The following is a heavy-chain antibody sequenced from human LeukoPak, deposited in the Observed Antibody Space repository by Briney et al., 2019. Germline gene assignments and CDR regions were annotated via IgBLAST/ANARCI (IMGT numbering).Heavy chain of an antibody. D-gene: IGHD6-13*01. CDR1: RFTFSNYV. J-gene: IGHJ4*02. CDR3: ARLTYSSSFSSDY. V-gene: IGHV3-48*03. CDR2: ISSSGSTI. Sequence: GGSLRLSCAASRFTFSNYVMSWVRQAPGKGLEWVSYISSSGSTIYYADSVKGRFTISRDNAKNSLYLQMNSLRAEDTAVYYCARLTYSSSFSSDYWGQGTLVTVSS.